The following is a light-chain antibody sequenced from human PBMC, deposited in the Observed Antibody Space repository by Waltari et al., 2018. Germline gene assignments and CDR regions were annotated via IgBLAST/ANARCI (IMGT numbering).Light chain of an antibody. CDR1: SGPLPTPSS. J-gene: IGLJ3*02. V-gene: IGLV8-61*01. CDR2: KAN. CDR3: ALYMGSGIWV. Sequence: QTVVTQEPSLSVSPGGTVTPTCAFSSGPLPTPSSATRYQQTPGQAPRTLVYKANARSSGVPDRFSGSILGNTAALTITGAQADDESDYYCALYMGSGIWVFGGGTRLTVL.